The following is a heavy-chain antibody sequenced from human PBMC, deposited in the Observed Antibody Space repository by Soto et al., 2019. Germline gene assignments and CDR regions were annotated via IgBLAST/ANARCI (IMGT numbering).Heavy chain of an antibody. D-gene: IGHD5-18*01. CDR1: GITFSSYA. J-gene: IGHJ4*02. CDR3: VPDTAMATGLAY. V-gene: IGHV3-30-3*01. CDR2: MSYDGIIE. Sequence: PVGSLRLSCAASGITFSSYAMHWVRQAPGKGLEWVAVMSYDGIIEAYADSVKGRFTISRDNSKNTLYVQMNSLRPDDTAVYYCVPDTAMATGLAYWGQGTLVTVSS.